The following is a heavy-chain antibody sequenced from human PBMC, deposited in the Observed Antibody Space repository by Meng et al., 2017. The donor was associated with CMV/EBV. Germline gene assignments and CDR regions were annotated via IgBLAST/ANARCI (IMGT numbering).Heavy chain of an antibody. D-gene: IGHD5-18*01. CDR1: GFTVSSNY. Sequence: GGSLRLSCAASGFTVSSNYMSWVRQAPGKGLEWVSVIYSGGSTYYADSVKGRFTISRDNSKNTLYLQMNSLRAEDTAVYYCARDRRNSYGCVKAVGGSYYGMDVWGQGTTVTVSS. CDR3: ARDRRNSYGCVKAVGGSYYGMDV. V-gene: IGHV3-66*02. J-gene: IGHJ6*02. CDR2: IYSGGST.